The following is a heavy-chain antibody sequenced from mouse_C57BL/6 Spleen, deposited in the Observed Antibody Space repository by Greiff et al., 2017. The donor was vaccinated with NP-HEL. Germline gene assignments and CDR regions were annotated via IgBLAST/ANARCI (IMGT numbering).Heavy chain of an antibody. V-gene: IGHV1-26*01. CDR1: GYTFTDYY. D-gene: IGHD1-2*01. CDR3: ARGPNYDGAWFAY. Sequence: EVQLQQSGPELVKPGASVKISCKASGYTFTDYYMNWVKQSHGKSLEWIGDINPNNGGTSYKQKFKGKATLTVDKSSSTAYMALSSLTSEDSAVYYCARGPNYDGAWFAYWGQGTLVTVSA. CDR2: INPNNGGT. J-gene: IGHJ3*01.